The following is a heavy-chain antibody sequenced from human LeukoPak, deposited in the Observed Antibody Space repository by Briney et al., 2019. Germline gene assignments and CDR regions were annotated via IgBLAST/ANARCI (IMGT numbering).Heavy chain of an antibody. Sequence: GGSLRLSCAASGFTFSSYAMSWVRQAPGKGLEWVSAISGSPGSTYYADSAKGRFTISRDNSKNTLYLQMNSLRAEDTAVYYCAKDSYGGKPFDYWGQGTLVTVSS. CDR3: AKDSYGGKPFDY. CDR2: ISGSPGST. J-gene: IGHJ4*02. CDR1: GFTFSSYA. V-gene: IGHV3-23*01. D-gene: IGHD4-23*01.